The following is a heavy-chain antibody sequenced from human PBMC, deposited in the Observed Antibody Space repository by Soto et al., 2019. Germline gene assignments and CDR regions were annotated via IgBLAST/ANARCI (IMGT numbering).Heavy chain of an antibody. J-gene: IGHJ6*03. V-gene: IGHV3-9*01. CDR1: GFTFDDYA. Sequence: GGSLRLSCAASGFTFDDYAMHWVRQAPGKGLEWVSGISWNSGSIGYADSVKGRFTISRDNAKNSLYLQMNSLRAEDTALYYCAKSGRYCSGGSCYSKGGYYYYYMDVWGKGTTVTVSS. CDR2: ISWNSGSI. CDR3: AKSGRYCSGGSCYSKGGYYYYYMDV. D-gene: IGHD2-15*01.